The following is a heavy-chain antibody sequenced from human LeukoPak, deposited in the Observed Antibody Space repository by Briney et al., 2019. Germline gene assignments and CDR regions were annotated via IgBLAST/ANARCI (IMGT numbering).Heavy chain of an antibody. Sequence: GASVKVSCKASGGTFSSYAISWVRQAPGQGLEWMGGIIPIFGTANYAQKFQGRVTITADESTSTAYMELSSLRSENTAVYYCARGGRDGCNYFDYWGQGTLVTVSS. CDR3: ARGGRDGCNYFDY. CDR2: IIPIFGTA. V-gene: IGHV1-69*13. CDR1: GGTFSSYA. D-gene: IGHD5-24*01. J-gene: IGHJ4*02.